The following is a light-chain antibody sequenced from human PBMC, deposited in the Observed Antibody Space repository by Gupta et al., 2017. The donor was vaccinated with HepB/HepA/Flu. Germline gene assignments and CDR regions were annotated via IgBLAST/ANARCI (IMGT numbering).Light chain of an antibody. CDR1: SSNIGATYA. J-gene: IGLJ2*01. Sequence: QSSLTHPPSVSGAPGHRVTISCAGSSSNIGATYAVHWYQQLPGTAPKLLIYGNSNRPSGVPDRFSASKSGTSASLAITGLETEDETDYFCQSYDSSLSGPVFGGGTKLTVL. CDR3: QSYDSSLSGPV. V-gene: IGLV1-40*01. CDR2: GNS.